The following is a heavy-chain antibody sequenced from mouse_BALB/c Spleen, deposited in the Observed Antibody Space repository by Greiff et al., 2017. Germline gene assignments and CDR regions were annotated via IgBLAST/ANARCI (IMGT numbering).Heavy chain of an antibody. J-gene: IGHJ2*01. V-gene: IGHV1-87*01. Sequence: VKLQESGAELARPGASVKLSCKASGYTFTSYWMQWVKQRPGQGLEWIGAIYPGDGDTRYTQKFKGKATLTADKSSSTAYMQLSSLASEDSAVYYCVYDGFFDYWGQGTTLTVSS. CDR2: IYPGDGDT. D-gene: IGHD2-3*01. CDR1: GYTFTSYW. CDR3: VYDGFFDY.